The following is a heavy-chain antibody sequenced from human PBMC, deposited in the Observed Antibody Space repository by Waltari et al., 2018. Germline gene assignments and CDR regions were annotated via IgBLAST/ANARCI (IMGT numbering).Heavy chain of an antibody. CDR2: IYYSGST. CDR1: GGSISSSSYY. V-gene: IGHV4-39*01. D-gene: IGHD5-18*01. CDR3: ARQTWIQLWLYAFDI. J-gene: IGHJ3*02. Sequence: QLQLQESGPGLVKPSETLSLTCTVSGGSISSSSYYWGWIRQPPGKGLEWIGSIYYSGSTHYNPSLKRRVTISVDTSKNQFSLKLSSVTAADTAVYYCARQTWIQLWLYAFDIWGQGTMVTVSS.